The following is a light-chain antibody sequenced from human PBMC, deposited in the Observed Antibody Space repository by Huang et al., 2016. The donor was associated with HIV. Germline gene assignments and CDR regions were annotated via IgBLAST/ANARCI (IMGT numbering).Light chain of an antibody. CDR1: QRIDAY. CDR2: ATS. CDR3: QQSYYFPRT. J-gene: IGKJ2*01. V-gene: IGKV1-39*01. Sequence: DIQMTQSPSSLSASVGDRVTITCRASQRIDAYLNWYQCKPGRAPKLLIFATSDLQSGVPSRLSGSRSGTTFTLSISNLQPQDFATYFCQQSYYFPRTFGQGTKVEMK.